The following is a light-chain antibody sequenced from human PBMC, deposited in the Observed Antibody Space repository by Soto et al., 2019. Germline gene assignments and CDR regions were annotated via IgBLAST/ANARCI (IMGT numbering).Light chain of an antibody. Sequence: EIVLTQSPGTLSLSPGERATLSCRASQSVSSSYLAWYQQKPGQAPRLLIYGASSMATGIPDRFSGSGSGTDFTLTISRLEPEDFAVYYCQQYGTTGTFGQGTKLEIK. CDR3: QQYGTTGT. CDR1: QSVSSSY. CDR2: GAS. V-gene: IGKV3-20*01. J-gene: IGKJ2*01.